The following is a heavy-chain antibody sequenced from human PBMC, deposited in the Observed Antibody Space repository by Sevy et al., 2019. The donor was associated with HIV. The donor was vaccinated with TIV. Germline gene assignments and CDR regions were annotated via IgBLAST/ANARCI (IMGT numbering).Heavy chain of an antibody. J-gene: IGHJ4*02. CDR2: IHYTGGT. Sequence: SETLSLTCTVSGGSLSSSDSYWSWIRQPPGKGLEWLGYIHYTGGTYYNPFLKSPVAMSVDTSEEKFSLRLSFLTAADTALYYCANKRGYSHGPFDYWGQGILVTVSS. V-gene: IGHV4-30-4*01. CDR3: ANKRGYSHGPFDY. CDR1: GGSLSSSDSY. D-gene: IGHD5-12*01.